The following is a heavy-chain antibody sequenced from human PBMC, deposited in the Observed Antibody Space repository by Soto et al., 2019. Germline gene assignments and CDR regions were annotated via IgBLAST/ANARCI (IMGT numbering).Heavy chain of an antibody. D-gene: IGHD2-21*02. V-gene: IGHV1-3*05. Sequence: QVQLVQSGAEEKKPGASVNVSCKASGYTFTSYAMHWVRQAPGQRLEWMGWINAGNGNTKYSQKFQGKVTITRDTSASKAYKELSSLRSEDTAVYYCARSIVVVTARDYWGQGTMVTGSS. CDR3: ARSIVVVTARDY. CDR1: GYTFTSYA. J-gene: IGHJ4*02. CDR2: INAGNGNT.